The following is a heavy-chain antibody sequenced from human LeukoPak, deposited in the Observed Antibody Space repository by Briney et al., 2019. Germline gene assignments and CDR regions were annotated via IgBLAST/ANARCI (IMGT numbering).Heavy chain of an antibody. CDR2: ISGSGGST. J-gene: IGHJ1*01. V-gene: IGHV3-23*01. Sequence: GGSLRLSCAASGFTFSSYAMSWVRQAPGKGLEWVSAISGSGGSTYYADSVKGRFTISRDNSKNTLYLQMNRLRAEDTAVYYCAKEYSSSWPIEEYFQHWGQGTLVTVSS. CDR3: AKEYSSSWPIEEYFQH. D-gene: IGHD6-13*01. CDR1: GFTFSSYA.